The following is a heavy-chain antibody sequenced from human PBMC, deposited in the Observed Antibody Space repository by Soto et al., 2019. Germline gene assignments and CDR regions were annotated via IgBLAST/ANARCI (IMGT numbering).Heavy chain of an antibody. CDR1: GGSISSYY. Sequence: SETLSLTCTVSGGSISSYYWSWIRQPPGKGLEWIGYIYYSGSTNYNPSLKSRVTISVDTSKNQFSLKLSSVTAADTAVYYCARYLNLKGYYFDYWGQGTLVTVSS. CDR3: ARYLNLKGYYFDY. J-gene: IGHJ4*02. CDR2: IYYSGST. V-gene: IGHV4-59*01.